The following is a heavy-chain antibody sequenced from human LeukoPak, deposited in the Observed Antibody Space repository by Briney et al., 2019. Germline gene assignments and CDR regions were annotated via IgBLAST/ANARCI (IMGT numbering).Heavy chain of an antibody. CDR2: IYYSGST. J-gene: IGHJ3*02. CDR1: GGSISSGGYY. Sequence: SETLSLTCTVSGGSISSGGYYWSWIRQHPGKGLEWIGYIYYSGSTYYNPSLKSRVTISVDTSKNQFSLKLSSVTAADTAVYYCARGGSSGYYLPSIWGQGTMVTVSS. CDR3: ARGGSSGYYLPSI. D-gene: IGHD3-22*01. V-gene: IGHV4-31*03.